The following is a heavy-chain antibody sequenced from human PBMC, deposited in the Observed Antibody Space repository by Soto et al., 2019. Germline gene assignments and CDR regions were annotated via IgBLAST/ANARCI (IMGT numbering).Heavy chain of an antibody. D-gene: IGHD3-10*01. J-gene: IGHJ4*02. CDR3: PRAGSYRYFDY. V-gene: IGHV4-61*08. CDR1: GGSVSSGGYY. Sequence: QVQLQESGPGLVKPSETLSLTCSVSGGSVSSGGYYWSWIRQPPGKGLEWIGCIYYSGSTDYNPSLKSRVTMSLDKSKNQFSLKLNSVTAADTAVYFCPRAGSYRYFDYWGQGTLVTVSS. CDR2: IYYSGST.